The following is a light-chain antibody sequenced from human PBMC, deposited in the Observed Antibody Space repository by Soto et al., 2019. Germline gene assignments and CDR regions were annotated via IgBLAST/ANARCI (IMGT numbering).Light chain of an antibody. V-gene: IGKV1-27*01. CDR2: AAS. J-gene: IGKJ4*01. Sequence: DIQMTQSPSSLSASVGDRVTITCRASQGIRNYLAWYQQKLGKVPKLLIYAASTLQSGVPSRFSGSGSGTDFTLTISSLLPEDVATYYCQQHNSVPLTFGGGTKVEIK. CDR3: QQHNSVPLT. CDR1: QGIRNY.